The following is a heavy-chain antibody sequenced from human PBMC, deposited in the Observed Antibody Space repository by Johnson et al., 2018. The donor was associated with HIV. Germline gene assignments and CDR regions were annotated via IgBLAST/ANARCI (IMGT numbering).Heavy chain of an antibody. CDR1: GFTFSNAW. J-gene: IGHJ3*02. CDR2: IKSKIDGGTT. Sequence: VQLVESGGGLVKPGGSLRLSCAASGFTFSNAWMSWVRQAPGKGLEWVGRIKSKIDGGTTDYAAPVKGRFTISRDDSKNTLYLQMNSLKTEDTAVYYCTTPSGSYVSSYDAFDIWGQGTMVSVSS. CDR3: TTPSGSYVSSYDAFDI. V-gene: IGHV3-15*01. D-gene: IGHD1-26*01.